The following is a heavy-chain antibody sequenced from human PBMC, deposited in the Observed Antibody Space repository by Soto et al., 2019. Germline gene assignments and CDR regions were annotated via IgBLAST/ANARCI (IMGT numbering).Heavy chain of an antibody. CDR1: GFTFSSYE. J-gene: IGHJ4*02. D-gene: IGHD5-12*01. CDR3: ARDDPVEMATCGY. CDR2: ISSSGSTI. Sequence: PGGSLRLSCAASGFTFSSYEMNWVRQAPGKGLEWVSYISSSGSTIYYADSVKGRFTISRDNAKNSLYLQMNSLRAEDTAVYYCARDDPVEMATCGYWGQGTLVTVSS. V-gene: IGHV3-48*03.